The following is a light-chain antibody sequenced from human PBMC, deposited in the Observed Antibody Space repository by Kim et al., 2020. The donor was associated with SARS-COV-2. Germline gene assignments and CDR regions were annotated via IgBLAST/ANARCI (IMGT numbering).Light chain of an antibody. CDR1: SSDVGGHNY. CDR2: DVS. Sequence: QPLTSSCTGTSSDVGGHNYVSWYQQHPVKAPRLMIYDVSYRPSGVSNRFSGSKSGNTASLTISGLQVADEADYYCSSYTSTSTVVFGGGTQLTVL. J-gene: IGLJ2*01. V-gene: IGLV2-14*03. CDR3: SSYTSTSTVV.